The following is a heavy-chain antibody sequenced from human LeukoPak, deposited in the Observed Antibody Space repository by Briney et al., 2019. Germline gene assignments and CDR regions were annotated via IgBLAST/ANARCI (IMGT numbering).Heavy chain of an antibody. Sequence: SVKVSCKASGYTFTSYYMHWVRQAPGQGLEWMGGIIPIFGTANYAQKFQGRVTITADESTSTAYMELSSLRSEDTAVYYCARESYGNTNTYWGQGTLVTVSS. CDR3: ARESYGNTNTY. CDR2: IIPIFGTA. D-gene: IGHD2-8*01. CDR1: GYTFTSYY. V-gene: IGHV1-69*13. J-gene: IGHJ4*02.